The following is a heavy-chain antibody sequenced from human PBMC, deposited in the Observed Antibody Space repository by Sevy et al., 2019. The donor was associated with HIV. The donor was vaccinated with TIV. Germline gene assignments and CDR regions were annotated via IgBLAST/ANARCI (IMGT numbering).Heavy chain of an antibody. V-gene: IGHV3-30-3*01. Sequence: GGSLRLSCAASGFTFSSYAMHWVRQAPGKGLEWVAVISYDGSNKYYADSVKGRFTISRDNSKNALYLQMNSLRAEDTAVYYCASRGFYDFWSGYGGTDFDYWGQGTLVTVSS. J-gene: IGHJ4*02. CDR3: ASRGFYDFWSGYGGTDFDY. CDR1: GFTFSSYA. CDR2: ISYDGSNK. D-gene: IGHD3-3*01.